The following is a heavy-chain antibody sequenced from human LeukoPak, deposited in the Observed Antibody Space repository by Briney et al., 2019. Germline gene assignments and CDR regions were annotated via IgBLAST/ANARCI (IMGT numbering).Heavy chain of an antibody. Sequence: PGGSLRLSXVASGFTFNDYAMHWVRQAPGKGLEWVSGISWNSGTIGYADSVKGRFTISRDNAKNSLYLQMNSLRAEDMAFYYCAKDYYYDSSGYTYFDYWGQGALVTVSS. J-gene: IGHJ4*02. CDR2: ISWNSGTI. D-gene: IGHD3-22*01. CDR1: GFTFNDYA. V-gene: IGHV3-9*03. CDR3: AKDYYYDSSGYTYFDY.